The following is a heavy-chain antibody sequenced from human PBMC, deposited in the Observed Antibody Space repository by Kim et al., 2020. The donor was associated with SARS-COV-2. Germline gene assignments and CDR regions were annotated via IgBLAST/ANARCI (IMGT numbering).Heavy chain of an antibody. J-gene: IGHJ5*02. CDR2: VYHSGSA. CDR3: TRTKFNWFDR. Sequence: SETLSLTCAVSGDSISSAYWWTWVRQSPGKGLEWIGRVYHSGSADYNPSLKSRVTMSVDESKHQFSLKLTSVTAADSALYYCTRTKFNWFDRWGQGVLVTVSS. V-gene: IGHV4-4*02. CDR1: GDSISSAYW.